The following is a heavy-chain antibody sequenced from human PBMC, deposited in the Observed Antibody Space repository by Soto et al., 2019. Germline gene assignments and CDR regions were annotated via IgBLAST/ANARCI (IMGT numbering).Heavy chain of an antibody. D-gene: IGHD3-10*01. CDR2: IYYSGST. V-gene: IGHV4-59*01. CDR3: ARDSAGRTNWFDP. Sequence: SETLSLTCTVSGGSISSYYWSWIRQPPGKGLEWIGYIYYSGSTNYNPSLKSRVTISVDTSKNQFSLKLSSVTAADTAVDYCARDSAGRTNWFDPWGQGTLVTVSS. CDR1: GGSISSYY. J-gene: IGHJ5*02.